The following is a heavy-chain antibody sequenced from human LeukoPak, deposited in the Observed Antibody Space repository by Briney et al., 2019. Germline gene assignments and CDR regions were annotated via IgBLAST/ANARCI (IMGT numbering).Heavy chain of an antibody. CDR1: GFDFTIYS. V-gene: IGHV3-21*05. CDR3: TRVASSGYTADY. Sequence: GGSLRLSCAASGFDFTIYSINWVRQAPGKGLEWISYISSSSRYIYFADSVKGRFTVSRDNAQNLVSLQMNSLRAEDTAVYFCTRVASSGYTADYWGQGTRVTVSS. J-gene: IGHJ4*02. CDR2: ISSSSRYI. D-gene: IGHD3-22*01.